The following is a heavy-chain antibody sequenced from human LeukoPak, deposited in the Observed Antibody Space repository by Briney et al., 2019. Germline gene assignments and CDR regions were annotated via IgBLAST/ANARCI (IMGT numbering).Heavy chain of an antibody. CDR1: GFTFSSYA. CDR2: ISGSGGST. J-gene: IGHJ4*02. CDR3: ATASGGGYSYGLIDY. V-gene: IGHV3-23*01. Sequence: GGSLRLSCAASGFTFSSYAMSWVRQAPGKGLEWVSPISGSGGSTYYADSVKGRFTISRDDSKNTLYLQMNSLRAEDTAVYYCATASGGGYSYGLIDYWGQGTLVTVSS. D-gene: IGHD5-18*01.